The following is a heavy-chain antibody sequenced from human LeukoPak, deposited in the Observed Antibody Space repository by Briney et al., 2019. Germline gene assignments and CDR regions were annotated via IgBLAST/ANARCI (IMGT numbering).Heavy chain of an antibody. J-gene: IGHJ4*02. Sequence: GESLKISCRGSGYSFTSYWIGWVRQMPGKGLEWMGIIYPGDSDTRYSPSFQGQVAISADRSINTAYLQWSSLTASDTAMYYCASRPFETTVVPWDFYWGQGTQVTVSS. CDR3: ASRPFETTVVPWDFY. CDR2: IYPGDSDT. CDR1: GYSFTSYW. V-gene: IGHV5-51*01. D-gene: IGHD4-17*01.